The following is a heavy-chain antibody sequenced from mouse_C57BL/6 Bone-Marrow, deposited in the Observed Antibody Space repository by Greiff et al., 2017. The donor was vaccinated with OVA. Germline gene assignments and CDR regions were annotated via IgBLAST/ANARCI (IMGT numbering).Heavy chain of an antibody. CDR2: IDPNSGGT. CDR3: ARGQLGLRFAY. J-gene: IGHJ3*01. V-gene: IGHV1-72*01. CDR1: GYTFTSYW. Sequence: QVQLQQPGAELVKPGASVKLSCKASGYTFTSYWMHWVKPRPGRGLEWVGRIDPNSGGTKYNAKFKSKANMAVDKPSSTAYMQLSSLTSEDSAVYDCARGQLGLRFAYWGQGTLVTVSA. D-gene: IGHD3-2*01.